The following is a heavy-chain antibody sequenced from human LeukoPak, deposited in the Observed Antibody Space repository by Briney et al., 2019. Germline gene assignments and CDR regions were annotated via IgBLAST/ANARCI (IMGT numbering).Heavy chain of an antibody. CDR3: ARLGRDYYGSGARGY. V-gene: IGHV5-51*01. Sequence: GESLKISCQGSGYSFTSYWIGWVRPMPGKGLEWMGIIYPGDSDTRYSPSFQGQVTISADKSISTAYLQWSSLKASDTAMYYCARLGRDYYGSGARGYWGQGTLATVSS. CDR1: GYSFTSYW. CDR2: IYPGDSDT. D-gene: IGHD3-10*01. J-gene: IGHJ4*02.